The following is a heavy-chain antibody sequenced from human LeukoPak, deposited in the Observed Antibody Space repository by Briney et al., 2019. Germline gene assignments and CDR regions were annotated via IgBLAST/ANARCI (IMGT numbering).Heavy chain of an antibody. V-gene: IGHV4-59*01. CDR1: GGSISSYY. CDR2: IYYSGST. J-gene: IGHJ3*02. CDR3: ARASVVHSHAFDI. Sequence: SETLSLTCTVSGGSISSYYWSWIRQPPGKGLEWIGYIYYSGSTNYNPSLKSRVTISVDTSKNQFSLKLSSVTAADTAVYYCARASVVHSHAFDIWGQGTMVTVSS. D-gene: IGHD2-15*01.